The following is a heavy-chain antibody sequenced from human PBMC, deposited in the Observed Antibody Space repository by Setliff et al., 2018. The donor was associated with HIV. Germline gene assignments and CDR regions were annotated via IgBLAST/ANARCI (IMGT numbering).Heavy chain of an antibody. J-gene: IGHJ6*03. Sequence: SETLSLTCTVSGGSISSGSYYWSWIRQPAGKGLEWIGHIYTSGSTNYNPSLKSRVTISADTSENQFSLKLRSVTAADTAVYYCALGMVRGARYYYYYYMDVWGKGTTVPSP. CDR2: IYTSGST. CDR1: GGSISSGSYY. V-gene: IGHV4-61*09. CDR3: ALGMVRGARYYYYYYMDV. D-gene: IGHD3-10*01.